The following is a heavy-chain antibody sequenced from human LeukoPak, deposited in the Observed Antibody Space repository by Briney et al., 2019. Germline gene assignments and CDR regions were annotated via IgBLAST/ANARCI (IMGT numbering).Heavy chain of an antibody. CDR1: NYSISSGYY. J-gene: IGHJ3*02. CDR3: ATCNAQYDAFDI. Sequence: PSETLSLTCTVSNYSISSGYYWGWIRQPPGKGLEWIGSISPRGSIYYNPSLKSRVTISVDTSKNQFSLKLSSVTAADTAVYYCATCNAQYDAFDIWGQGTMVTVSS. V-gene: IGHV4-38-2*02. CDR2: ISPRGSI.